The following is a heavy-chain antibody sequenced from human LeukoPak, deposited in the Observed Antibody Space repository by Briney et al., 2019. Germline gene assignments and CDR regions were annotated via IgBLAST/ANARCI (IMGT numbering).Heavy chain of an antibody. V-gene: IGHV1-24*01. J-gene: IGHJ4*02. CDR1: GYTLTELS. CDR3: ATDLQPSSSGYSGFDY. Sequence: ASVKVSCKVSGYTLTELSIHWVRQAPGKGLEWMGGFDPEDGETIYAQKFQGRVTMTEDTSTDTAYMELSSLRSEDTAVYYCATDLQPSSSGYSGFDYWGQGTLVTVSS. D-gene: IGHD3-22*01. CDR2: FDPEDGET.